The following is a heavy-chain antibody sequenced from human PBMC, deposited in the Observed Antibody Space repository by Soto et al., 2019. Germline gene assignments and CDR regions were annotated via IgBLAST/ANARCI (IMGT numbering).Heavy chain of an antibody. V-gene: IGHV2-26*04. CDR2: IFSNDEK. CDR1: GFSLSNAGLG. CDR3: ASTYSTSWYWFDP. D-gene: IGHD6-13*01. J-gene: IGHJ5*02. Sequence: QVTVKESGPVLVKPTETLTLTCTVSGFSLSNAGLGVSWIRQPPGKALEWLAHIFSNDEKSYSTSLKSRLTISKDTSKSQVVLIMTIMDPVDTATNYCASTYSTSWYWFDPWGQGTLVTVSS.